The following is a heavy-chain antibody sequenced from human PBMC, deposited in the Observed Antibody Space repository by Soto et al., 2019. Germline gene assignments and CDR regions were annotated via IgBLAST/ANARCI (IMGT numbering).Heavy chain of an antibody. CDR2: MYSGGTT. CDR1: GFTVDSNY. J-gene: IGHJ5*02. Sequence: EVQVVESGGGLVQPGGSLRLSCVATGFTVDSNYISWVRQAPGKGLEWVAVMYSGGTTHYADSVKDRFTVSRDTSRNTLYLHMNSLRLEDAAVYYCAREGRGNWFDTWGQGTLVTVSS. D-gene: IGHD3-16*01. V-gene: IGHV3-66*01. CDR3: AREGRGNWFDT.